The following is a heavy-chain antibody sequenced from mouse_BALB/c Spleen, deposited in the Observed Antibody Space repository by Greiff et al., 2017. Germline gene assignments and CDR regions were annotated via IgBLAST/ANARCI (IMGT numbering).Heavy chain of an antibody. CDR1: GYTFTSYW. V-gene: IGHV1-7*01. D-gene: IGHD1-1*01. J-gene: IGHJ3*01. Sequence: VMLVESGAELAKPGASVKMSCKASGYTFTSYWMHWVKQRPGQGLEWIGYINPSTGYTEYNQKFKDKATLTADKSSSTAYMQLSSLTSEDSAVYYCSRGPLYGSTSWFAYWGQGTLVTVSA. CDR2: INPSTGYT. CDR3: SRGPLYGSTSWFAY.